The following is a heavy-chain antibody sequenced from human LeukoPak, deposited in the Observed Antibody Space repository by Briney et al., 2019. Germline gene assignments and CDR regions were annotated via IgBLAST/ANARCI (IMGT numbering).Heavy chain of an antibody. Sequence: ASVKVSCKASGYTFTSYYMHWVRQAPGQGLEWMGWINPNSGGTNYAQKFQGRVTMTRDTSISTAYMELSRLRSDDTAVYYCARDRELRYFDWLPFDYWGQGTLVTVSS. CDR2: INPNSGGT. V-gene: IGHV1-2*02. D-gene: IGHD3-9*01. CDR1: GYTFTSYY. CDR3: ARDRELRYFDWLPFDY. J-gene: IGHJ4*02.